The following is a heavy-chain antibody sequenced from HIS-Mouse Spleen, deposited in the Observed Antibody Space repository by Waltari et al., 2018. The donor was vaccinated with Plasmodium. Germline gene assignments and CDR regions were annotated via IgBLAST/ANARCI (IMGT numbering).Heavy chain of an antibody. CDR3: ASSWYWYFDL. D-gene: IGHD6-13*01. Sequence: EVQLVESGGGLVQPGGSLRLSCAASGFTFSSYWVSWVRQAPWKWVEWVANIKQDGSEKYYRDSVKGRFTISRDNAKNSLYLQMNSLRADDTAVYYCASSWYWYFDLWGRGTLVTVSS. CDR1: GFTFSSYW. V-gene: IGHV3-7*01. J-gene: IGHJ2*01. CDR2: IKQDGSEK.